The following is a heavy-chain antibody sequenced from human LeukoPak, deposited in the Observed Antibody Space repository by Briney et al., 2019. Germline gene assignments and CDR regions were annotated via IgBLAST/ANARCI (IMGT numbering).Heavy chain of an antibody. V-gene: IGHV1-24*01. CDR1: GYTLTELS. D-gene: IGHD6-19*01. CDR3: ARGIAVAGRGYWFDP. Sequence: ASVKVSCKVSGYTLTELSMHWVRQAPGKGLEWMGGFDPEDGETIYAQKFQGRVTITRDTSASTAYMELSSLRSEDTAVYYCARGIAVAGRGYWFDPWGQGTLVTVSS. CDR2: FDPEDGET. J-gene: IGHJ5*02.